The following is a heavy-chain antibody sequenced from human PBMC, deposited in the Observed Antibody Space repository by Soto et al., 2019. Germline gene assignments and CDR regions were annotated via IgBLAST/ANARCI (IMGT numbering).Heavy chain of an antibody. J-gene: IGHJ3*02. Sequence: PGESLKISCKVSGYSFPNYWIGWVRQMPGKGLEWMGIIYPGDSDTRYSPSFKGQVTISVDKSISTASLQWSSLKASDTAMYYCARYRTGIGAFDIWGQGTMVTVSS. CDR3: ARYRTGIGAFDI. CDR2: IYPGDSDT. D-gene: IGHD6-13*01. CDR1: GYSFPNYW. V-gene: IGHV5-51*01.